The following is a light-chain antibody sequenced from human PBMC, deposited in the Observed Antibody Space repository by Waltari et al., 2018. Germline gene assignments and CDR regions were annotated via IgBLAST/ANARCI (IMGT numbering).Light chain of an antibody. CDR2: DVS. J-gene: IGLJ1*01. V-gene: IGLV2-11*01. Sequence: QSALTQPRSVSGSPGQSVAISCTGTSSDVGGYNYVSWYPQHPGKVPKVVIYDVSKRPSGVPDRFSGSKSGNTASLTISGLQADDEADYYCCSHAGSYIVFGAGTKVTVL. CDR1: SSDVGGYNY. CDR3: CSHAGSYIV.